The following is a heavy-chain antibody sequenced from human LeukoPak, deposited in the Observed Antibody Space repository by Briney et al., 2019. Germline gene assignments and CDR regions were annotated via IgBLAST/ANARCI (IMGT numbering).Heavy chain of an antibody. V-gene: IGHV1-8*02. CDR2: MNPNSGNT. CDR3: ARGIRRGYSWFDP. D-gene: IGHD2-15*01. CDR1: GYTFTSYG. Sequence: GASVKVSCKASGYTFTSYGISWVRQAPGQGLEWMGWMNPNSGNTGYAQKFQGRVTMTTNTSISTAYMELSSLRSEDTAIYYCARGIRRGYSWFDPWGQGTLVTVSS. J-gene: IGHJ5*02.